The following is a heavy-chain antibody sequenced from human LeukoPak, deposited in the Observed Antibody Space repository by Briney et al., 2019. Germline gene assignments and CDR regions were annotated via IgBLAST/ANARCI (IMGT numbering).Heavy chain of an antibody. D-gene: IGHD3-10*01. CDR1: GFIFSSYG. Sequence: GGSLRLSCAASGFIFSSYGMHWVRQAPGKGLEWVAVIWYDGSNKYYADSVKGRFTISRDNSKNTLYLQMNSLRAEDTAVYYCARAGGSGGSGSYQPSKPSGGMDVWGQGTTVTVSS. V-gene: IGHV3-33*01. J-gene: IGHJ6*02. CDR3: ARAGGSGGSGSYQPSKPSGGMDV. CDR2: IWYDGSNK.